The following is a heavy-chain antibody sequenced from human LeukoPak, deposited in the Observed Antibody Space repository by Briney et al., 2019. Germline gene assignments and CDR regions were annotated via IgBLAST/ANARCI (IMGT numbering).Heavy chain of an antibody. D-gene: IGHD2/OR15-2a*01. Sequence: GGSLRLPCAASGITFSSYAMNWVRQAPGKGLEWVSTITGTGGDTNYADSVKGRVTISRDNSKNTLYLQMNSLRAEDTATYYCAKGGANRVYYIDSWGQGTLVTVSS. CDR2: ITGTGGDT. J-gene: IGHJ4*02. CDR1: GITFSSYA. V-gene: IGHV3-23*01. CDR3: AKGGANRVYYIDS.